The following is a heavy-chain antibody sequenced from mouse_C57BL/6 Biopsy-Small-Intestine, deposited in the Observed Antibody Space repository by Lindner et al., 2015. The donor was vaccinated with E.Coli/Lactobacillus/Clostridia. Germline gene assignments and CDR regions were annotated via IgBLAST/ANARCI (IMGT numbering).Heavy chain of an antibody. CDR2: IDPYNGAT. D-gene: IGHD4-1*01. CDR3: ARLGTGYYFDY. Sequence: VQLQESGPELVKPGASVMISCKASGYSFTDYYLHWVKQSPEKSLEWIGYIDPYNGATSYNQKFKGKATLTVDKSSSTAYMQLNSLTSEDSAVYYCARLGTGYYFDYWGQGTTLTVSS. V-gene: IGHV1-42*01. CDR1: GYSFTDYY. J-gene: IGHJ2*01.